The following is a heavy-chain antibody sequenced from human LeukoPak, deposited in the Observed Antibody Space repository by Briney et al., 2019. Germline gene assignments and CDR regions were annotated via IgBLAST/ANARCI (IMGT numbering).Heavy chain of an antibody. Sequence: GGSLRLSCAASGFTFDDYAMHWVRQAPGKGLEWVSGISWNSGTIGYADSVKGRFTISRDNAKNSMYLQMNSLRAEDTAWYYCAKEEYSSSGDYWGQGTLVTVSS. D-gene: IGHD6-13*01. CDR2: ISWNSGTI. J-gene: IGHJ4*02. CDR3: AKEEYSSSGDY. V-gene: IGHV3-9*01. CDR1: GFTFDDYA.